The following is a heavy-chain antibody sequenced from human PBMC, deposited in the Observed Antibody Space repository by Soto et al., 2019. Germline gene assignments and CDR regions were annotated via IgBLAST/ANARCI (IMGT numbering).Heavy chain of an antibody. Sequence: SETLSLTCTVSGGSISSGGYYWSWIRQHPGKGLEWIGYIYYSGSTYYNPSLKSRVTISVDTSKNQFSLKLSSVTAADTAVYYCAREKVTWGNHEIDYGGQGTLVTVSS. CDR1: GGSISSGGYY. V-gene: IGHV4-31*03. CDR2: IYYSGST. J-gene: IGHJ4*02. D-gene: IGHD4-4*01. CDR3: AREKVTWGNHEIDY.